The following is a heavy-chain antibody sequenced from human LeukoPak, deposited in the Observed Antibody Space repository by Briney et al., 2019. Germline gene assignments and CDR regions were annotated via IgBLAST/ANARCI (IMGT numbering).Heavy chain of an antibody. V-gene: IGHV4-59*11. Sequence: SETLSLTCTVAGGSISSHYWSWIRQPPGKGLEWIGYIYYSGSTNYNPSLKSRVTISVDTSKNQFTLKLSSVTAADTAVYYCAREVGDCSSTSCYGNWLDPWGQGTLVTVSS. CDR1: GGSISSHY. CDR2: IYYSGST. CDR3: AREVGDCSSTSCYGNWLDP. J-gene: IGHJ5*02. D-gene: IGHD2-2*01.